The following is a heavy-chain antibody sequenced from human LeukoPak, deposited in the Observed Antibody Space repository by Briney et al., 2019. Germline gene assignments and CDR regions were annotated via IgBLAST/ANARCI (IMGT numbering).Heavy chain of an antibody. CDR1: GFTFSSYS. V-gene: IGHV3-48*01. J-gene: IGHJ3*02. D-gene: IGHD2-15*01. CDR3: ARILLAAGAFDI. CDR2: ISSSSNTI. Sequence: PGGSLRLSCAASGFTFSSYSMNWVRQAPGKGLEWVSYISSSSNTIYYADSVKGRFTISRDNAKNSLYLQMNSLRAGDTAVYYCARILLAAGAFDIWGQGTMVTVSS.